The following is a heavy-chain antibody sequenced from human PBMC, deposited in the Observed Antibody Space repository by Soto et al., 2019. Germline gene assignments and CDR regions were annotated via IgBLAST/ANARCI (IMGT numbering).Heavy chain of an antibody. CDR2: IETSGIT. J-gene: IGHJ3*02. V-gene: IGHV4-4*07. D-gene: IGHD3-22*01. CDR3: ARDVYYYDRGTGFDI. CDR1: CGSISSYF. Sequence: PSETLSLTCNVSCGSISSYFWSWIRQPAGKGLEWIGRIETSGITNYNPSLNSRATMSVDTSKNQFSLKLSSVTAADTAVYYCARDVYYYDRGTGFDIWGQGTTVTVSS.